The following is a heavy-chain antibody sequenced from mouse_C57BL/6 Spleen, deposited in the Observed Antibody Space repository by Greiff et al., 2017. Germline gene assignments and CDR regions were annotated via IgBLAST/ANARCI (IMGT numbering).Heavy chain of an antibody. CDR3: ARSGRLFDY. V-gene: IGHV1-55*01. Sequence: QVQLQQPGAELVKPGASVKMSCKASGYTFTSYWITWVKQRPGQGLEWIGDIYPGSGSTNYNEKFKSKATLTVDTSSSTADMHISSLTSEDAAVYYCARSGRLFDYWGQGTTLPVSS. J-gene: IGHJ2*01. CDR2: IYPGSGST. CDR1: GYTFTSYW.